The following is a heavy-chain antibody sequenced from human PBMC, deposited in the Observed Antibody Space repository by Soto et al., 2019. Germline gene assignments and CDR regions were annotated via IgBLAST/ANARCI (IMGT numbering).Heavy chain of an antibody. CDR3: TRLSTNAPYDACDI. V-gene: IGHV3-73*01. Sequence: GGSLRLSCAASGFSFSGSSMHWVRQASGKGLEWVGRIRSGADNYATAYTASMKGRFIISRDDSKNTAYLQMNSLKTEDTAVYYCTRLSTNAPYDACDIWGQGKMVTVSS. CDR2: IRSGADNYAT. CDR1: GFSFSGSS. J-gene: IGHJ3*02. D-gene: IGHD2-8*01.